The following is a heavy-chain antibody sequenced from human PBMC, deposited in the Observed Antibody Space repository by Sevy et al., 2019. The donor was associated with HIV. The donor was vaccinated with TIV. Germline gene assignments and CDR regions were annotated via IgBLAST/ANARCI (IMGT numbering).Heavy chain of an antibody. D-gene: IGHD6-13*01. J-gene: IGHJ5*01. Sequence: SETLSLTCTVSYDSINNYFWGWIRLPPGKELEWIGYVHYSGGTVYNPSLKSRVAISVDRSKNQFSLNLNSMTTADTAIYYCARARGYSSTANWFDSWGQGTLVTVSS. CDR3: ARARGYSSTANWFDS. V-gene: IGHV4-59*13. CDR1: YDSINNYF. CDR2: VHYSGGT.